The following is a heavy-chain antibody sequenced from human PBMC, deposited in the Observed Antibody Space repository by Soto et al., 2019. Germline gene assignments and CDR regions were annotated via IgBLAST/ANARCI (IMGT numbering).Heavy chain of an antibody. CDR2: LGAADDP. CDR1: GFTLSAYD. D-gene: IGHD2-15*01. J-gene: IGHJ6*02. CDR3: ARAYSGRLPRRADYYYAMDV. Sequence: GGSLRLSCAASGFTLSAYDMHWVRQAEGKGLEWVSALGAADDPYYLVSVKGRFTISRENAKNSLYLQMNNLRAGDTAVYYCARAYSGRLPRRADYYYAMDVWGQGTTVTVS. V-gene: IGHV3-13*05.